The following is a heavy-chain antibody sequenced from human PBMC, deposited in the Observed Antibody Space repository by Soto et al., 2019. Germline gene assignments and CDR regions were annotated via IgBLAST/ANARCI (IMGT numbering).Heavy chain of an antibody. CDR3: ARDLRCCGLDV. CDR1: GASMRSYS. Sequence: SETLSLTCNVSGASMRSYSWIWMRLSPGKGLEWIGDIFYSGSSNLNPSLRSRLSISIDTSKNKFSLMLKSVTAADTAVYYCARDLRCCGLDVWGQGTTVTVSS. V-gene: IGHV4-59*01. J-gene: IGHJ6*02. D-gene: IGHD3-9*01. CDR2: IFYSGSS.